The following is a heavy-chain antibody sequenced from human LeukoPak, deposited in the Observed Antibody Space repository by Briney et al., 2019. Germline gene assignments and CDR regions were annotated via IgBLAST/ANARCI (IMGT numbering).Heavy chain of an antibody. CDR3: AKDNEIMVRGGLDV. CDR2: ISGSGGST. CDR1: GFTFSSYA. V-gene: IGHV3-23*01. Sequence: QTGGSLRLSCAASGFTFSSYAMSWVRQAPGKGLEWVSAISGSGGSTYYADSVKGRFTISRDNSKNTLYLQMNSLRAEDTAVYYCAKDNEIMVRGGLDVWGQGTTVTVSS. J-gene: IGHJ6*02. D-gene: IGHD3-10*01.